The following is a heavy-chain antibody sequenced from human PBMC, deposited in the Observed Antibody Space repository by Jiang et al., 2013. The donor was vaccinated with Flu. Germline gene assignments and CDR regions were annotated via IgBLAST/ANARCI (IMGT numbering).Heavy chain of an antibody. CDR1: GYTFTSYA. CDR2: INTNTGNP. V-gene: IGHV7-4-1*02. CDR3: AREGELKVVVAASYYYYGMDV. Sequence: KVSCKASGYTFTSYAMNWVRQAPGQGLEWMGWINTNTGNPTYAQGFTGRFVFSLDTSVSTAYLQISSLKAEDTAVYYCAREGELKVVVAASYYYYGMDVWGQGTTVTVSS. J-gene: IGHJ6*02. D-gene: IGHD2-15*01.